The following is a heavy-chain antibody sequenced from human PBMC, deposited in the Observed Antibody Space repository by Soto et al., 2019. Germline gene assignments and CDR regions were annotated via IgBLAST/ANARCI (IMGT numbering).Heavy chain of an antibody. CDR1: GFTFSHYG. Sequence: GGSLRLSCSASGFTFSHYGMHWVRQAPGKGLEWVAIIWRDGSKEYYADSVKGRFTISRDNSKNALYLQMSSLRAEDTAEYYCTRDGVATTAFFGYFAFWGQGALVTVSS. J-gene: IGHJ4*02. D-gene: IGHD3-3*02. CDR2: IWRDGSKE. V-gene: IGHV3-33*01. CDR3: TRDGVATTAFFGYFAF.